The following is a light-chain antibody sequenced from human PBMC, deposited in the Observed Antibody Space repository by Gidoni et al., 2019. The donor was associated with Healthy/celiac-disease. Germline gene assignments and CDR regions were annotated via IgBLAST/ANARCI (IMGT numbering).Light chain of an antibody. CDR1: QSALYSSNTKNS. V-gene: IGKV4-1*01. Sequence: DIVMTQPPDSLAVSLGERATINCKSSQSALYSSNTKNSLAWYQQKPGQPPKLLIYWASTRESGVPDRFSGSGSGTDFTLTISSLQAEDVAVYYCQQCYSTPRTFGQGTKVEIK. J-gene: IGKJ1*01. CDR3: QQCYSTPRT. CDR2: WAS.